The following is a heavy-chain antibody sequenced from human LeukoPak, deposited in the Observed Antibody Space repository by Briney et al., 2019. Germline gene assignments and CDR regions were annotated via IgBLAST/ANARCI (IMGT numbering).Heavy chain of an antibody. CDR1: GLVFDDYG. Sequence: GGSLRLSCAASGLVFDDYGMTWVRQGPGKGLEWVSTINWNGDSTAHADSVKGRFTISRDNAKNSLYLQMNSLRDEDTACYYCVKLEYYFDSTGYLDSWGQGSLVTVSS. J-gene: IGHJ4*02. D-gene: IGHD3-22*01. CDR3: VKLEYYFDSTGYLDS. V-gene: IGHV3-20*04. CDR2: INWNGDST.